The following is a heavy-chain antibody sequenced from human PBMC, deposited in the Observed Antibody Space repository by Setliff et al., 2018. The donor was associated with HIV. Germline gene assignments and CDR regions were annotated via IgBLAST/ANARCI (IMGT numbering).Heavy chain of an antibody. V-gene: IGHV3-21*06. D-gene: IGHD3-22*01. Sequence: GGSLRLSCAPSGFTFGSYAMSWVRQAPGKGLEWVSSISSSGTTIYYADSVKGRFTISRDNAKNSLYLQMNSLRAEDTAVYYCARPNYYDSSGSFDYWGQGTLVTVSS. CDR3: ARPNYYDSSGSFDY. CDR1: GFTFGSYA. CDR2: ISSSGTTI. J-gene: IGHJ4*02.